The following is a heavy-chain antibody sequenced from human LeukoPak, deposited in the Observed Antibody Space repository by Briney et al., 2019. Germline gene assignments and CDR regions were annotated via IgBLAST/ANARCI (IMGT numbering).Heavy chain of an antibody. D-gene: IGHD3-22*01. J-gene: IGHJ4*02. CDR3: ASPGYYYDSSGYRHEYYFDY. CDR2: ISYDGSNK. CDR1: GFTFSSYA. V-gene: IGHV3-30*04. Sequence: GGSRRLSCAASGFTFSSYAMHWVRQAPGKGLEWVAVISYDGSNKYYADSVKGRFTISRDNSKNTLYLQMNSLRAEDTAVYYCASPGYYYDSSGYRHEYYFDYWGQGTLVTVSS.